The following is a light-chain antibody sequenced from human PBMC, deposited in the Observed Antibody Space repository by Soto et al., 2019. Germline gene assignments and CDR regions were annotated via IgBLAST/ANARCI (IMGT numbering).Light chain of an antibody. CDR3: QHRSNWPLT. J-gene: IGKJ4*01. Sequence: EIVMTQSPATLSVSPGEGATLSCRAGQSVGVNLAWYQQMPGQAPRLLIYGASTRATGVPARFSGSGSGTEFTLTISSLQSEDFAVYYCQHRSNWPLTFGGGTKVEIK. V-gene: IGKV3-15*01. CDR2: GAS. CDR1: QSVGVN.